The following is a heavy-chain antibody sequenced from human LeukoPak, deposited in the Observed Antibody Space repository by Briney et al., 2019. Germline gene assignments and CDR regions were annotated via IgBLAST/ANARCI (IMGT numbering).Heavy chain of an antibody. D-gene: IGHD3-10*01. CDR1: GYTFTSYY. CDR3: ARDYRDVLLWFGELSK. V-gene: IGHV1-18*04. CDR2: ISGYNGKT. Sequence: ASVKVSCKASGYTFTSYYMHWVRQAPGQGLEWMGWISGYNGKTNYAQKLQGRVTMTTDTSTSTAYMELRSLRSDDTAVYYCARDYRDVLLWFGELSKWGQGTLVTVSS. J-gene: IGHJ4*02.